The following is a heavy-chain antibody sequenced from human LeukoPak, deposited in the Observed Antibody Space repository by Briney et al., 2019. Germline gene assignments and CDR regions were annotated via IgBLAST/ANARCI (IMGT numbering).Heavy chain of an antibody. D-gene: IGHD3-9*01. CDR3: AKDLPGGYFDWSFDY. J-gene: IGHJ4*02. CDR1: GFTVSSNY. Sequence: GGSLRLSCAASGFTVSSNYMSWVRQAPGKGLEWVSAISGSGGSTYYADSVKGRFTISRDNSKNTLYLQMNSLRAEDTAVYYCAKDLPGGYFDWSFDYWGQGTLVTVSS. V-gene: IGHV3-23*01. CDR2: ISGSGGST.